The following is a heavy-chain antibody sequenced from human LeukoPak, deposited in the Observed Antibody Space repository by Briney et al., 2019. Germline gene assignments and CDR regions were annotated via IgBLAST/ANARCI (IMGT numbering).Heavy chain of an antibody. CDR3: ANLISSLGLAEKGFDY. D-gene: IGHD3-16*01. Sequence: GGSLRLSCAASGFTFSSYSMNWVRQAPGKGLEWVSSISSSSSYIYYADSVKGRFTISRDNSKNTLYLQMNSLRAEDTAVYYCANLISSLGLAEKGFDYWGQGTLVTVSS. V-gene: IGHV3-21*04. CDR1: GFTFSSYS. J-gene: IGHJ4*02. CDR2: ISSSSSYI.